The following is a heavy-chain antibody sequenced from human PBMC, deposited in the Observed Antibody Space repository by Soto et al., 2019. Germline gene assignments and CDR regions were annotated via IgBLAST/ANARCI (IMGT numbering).Heavy chain of an antibody. CDR3: AKGHDFWSSYSYYYGMYV. CDR1: GFTFSSYG. Sequence: PVGSLRLSCAVSGFTFSSYGMHWVRQAPGKGLEWVSGISSSGGNTAYGDSVKGRFTISRDNSKNTLYLQMNSLGADDAAVYFCAKGHDFWSSYSYYYGMYVWGQGTTVTVSS. V-gene: IGHV3-23*01. CDR2: ISSSGGNT. D-gene: IGHD3-3*01. J-gene: IGHJ6*02.